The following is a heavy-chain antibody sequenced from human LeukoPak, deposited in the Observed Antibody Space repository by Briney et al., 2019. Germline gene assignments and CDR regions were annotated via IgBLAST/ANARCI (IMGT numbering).Heavy chain of an antibody. CDR2: ISGSGGNT. V-gene: IGHV3-23*01. D-gene: IGHD6-19*01. CDR3: AKGRTEDGTLALDY. CDR1: GFTFSSYA. J-gene: IGHJ4*02. Sequence: PGGSLRLSCAASGFTFSSYAMTWVRQAPGKGLEWVSGISGSGGNTYYTDSVRGRLSISRDNSKNTLYLQVNSLRAEDTAVYYCAKGRTEDGTLALDYWGQGTLVTVSS.